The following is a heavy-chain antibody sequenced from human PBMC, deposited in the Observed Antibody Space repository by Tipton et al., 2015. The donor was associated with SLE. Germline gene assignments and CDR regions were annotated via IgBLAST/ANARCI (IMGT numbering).Heavy chain of an antibody. CDR2: ISYDGSNK. D-gene: IGHD6-19*01. CDR1: GFTFSSYA. V-gene: IGHV3-30*04. Sequence: RSLRLSCAASGFTFSSYAMHWVRQAPGKGLEWVAVISYDGSNKYYADSVKGRFTISRDNSKNTLYLQMNSLRAEDTAVYYCAKDTTVAGYYFDYWGQGTLVTVSS. CDR3: AKDTTVAGYYFDY. J-gene: IGHJ4*02.